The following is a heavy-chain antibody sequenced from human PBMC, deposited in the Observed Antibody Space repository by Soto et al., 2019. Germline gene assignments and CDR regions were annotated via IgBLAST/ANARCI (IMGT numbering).Heavy chain of an antibody. CDR1: GYTFTSYD. CDR3: ARRGYSSSWYYYYYYGMDV. Sequence: QVQLVQSGAEVKKPGASVKVSCKASGYTFTSYDINWVRQATGQGLEWMGWMNPDSGNTGYAQKFKGRGTMTRNTSRSTAYMELSSLRSEDTAVYYCARRGYSSSWYYYYYYGMDVWGQGTTVTVSS. V-gene: IGHV1-8*01. CDR2: MNPDSGNT. D-gene: IGHD6-13*01. J-gene: IGHJ6*02.